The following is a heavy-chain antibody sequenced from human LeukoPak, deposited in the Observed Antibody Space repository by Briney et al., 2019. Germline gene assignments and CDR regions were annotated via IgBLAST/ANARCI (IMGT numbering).Heavy chain of an antibody. CDR3: AREVVGATQFDY. V-gene: IGHV4-30-2*01. Sequence: PSETLSLTCTVSGGSISSGGYYWSWIRQPPGKGLEWIGYIYHSGSTYYNPSLKSRVTISVDRSKNQFSLKLSSVTAADTAVYYCAREVVGATQFDYWGQGTLVTVSS. CDR2: IYHSGST. J-gene: IGHJ4*02. D-gene: IGHD1-26*01. CDR1: GGSISSGGYY.